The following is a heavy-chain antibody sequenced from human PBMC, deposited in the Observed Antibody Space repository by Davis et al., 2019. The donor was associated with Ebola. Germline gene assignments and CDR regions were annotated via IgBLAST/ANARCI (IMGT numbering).Heavy chain of an antibody. CDR3: AKEQSSGSSIAALFDY. CDR2: ISGSGGST. V-gene: IGHV3-23*01. J-gene: IGHJ4*02. Sequence: GGSLRLSCAASGFTFSSYAMSWVRQAPGKGLEWVSAISGSGGSTHYADSVKGRFTISRDNSKNTLYLQMNSLRAEDTAVYYCAKEQSSGSSIAALFDYWGQGTLVTVSS. CDR1: GFTFSSYA. D-gene: IGHD6-6*01.